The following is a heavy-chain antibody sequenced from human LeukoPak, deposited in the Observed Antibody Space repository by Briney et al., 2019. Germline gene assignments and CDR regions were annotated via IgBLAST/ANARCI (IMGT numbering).Heavy chain of an antibody. D-gene: IGHD6-19*01. CDR3: ARHGSGWYAGDY. V-gene: IGHV3-30*03. CDR2: ISYDGSNK. Sequence: RGSLRLSCAASGFTFSSYGMHWVRQAPGKGREWGAVISYDGSNKYYADSVKGRFTISRDNSKNTLYLQMNSLRAEDTAVYYCARHGSGWYAGDYWGQGTLVTVSS. CDR1: GFTFSSYG. J-gene: IGHJ4*02.